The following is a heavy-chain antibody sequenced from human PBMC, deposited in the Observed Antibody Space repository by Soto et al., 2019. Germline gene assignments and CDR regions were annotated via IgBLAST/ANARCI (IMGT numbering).Heavy chain of an antibody. CDR3: ARVRVIRGVIPSHFGL. CDR2: IIPLYGTV. D-gene: IGHD3-10*01. CDR1: GGTFNSYG. Sequence: QAHLAQSGAEVKKPGSSVTVSCKASGGTFNSYGISWVRQAPGQGLDWMGVIIPLYGTVNYAQKFQGRVSITADKSTSTAYMDLHSLRSDDTAVYYCARVRVIRGVIPSHFGLWGQGTQVTVSS. J-gene: IGHJ4*02. V-gene: IGHV1-69*06.